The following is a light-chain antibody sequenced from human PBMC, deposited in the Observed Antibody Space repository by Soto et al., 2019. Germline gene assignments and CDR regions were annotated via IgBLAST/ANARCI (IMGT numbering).Light chain of an antibody. CDR1: SSDVGLYDY. V-gene: IGLV2-14*01. CDR3: SSSTSDSSYV. J-gene: IGLJ1*01. CDR2: AVS. Sequence: QSVLTQPASVSGSPGQSITISCTGTSSDVGLYDYVSWYQQHPGKAPQLMIYAVSNRPSGVPNRFSASKSGNTASLFISGLQAEDEADYYCSSSTSDSSYVFGSGTKVTVL.